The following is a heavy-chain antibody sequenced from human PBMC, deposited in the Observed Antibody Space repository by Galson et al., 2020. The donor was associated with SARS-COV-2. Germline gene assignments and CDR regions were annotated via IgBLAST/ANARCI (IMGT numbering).Heavy chain of an antibody. CDR3: ARGRVRFLEWNYYYYYMDV. J-gene: IGHJ6*03. CDR1: GGSFSGYY. Sequence: SETLSLTCAVYGGSFSGYYWSWIRQPPGKGLEWIGEINHSGSTNYNPSLKSRVTISVDTSKNQFSLKLSSVTAADTAVYYCARGRVRFLEWNYYYYYMDVWGKGTTVTVSS. D-gene: IGHD3-3*01. CDR2: INHSGST. V-gene: IGHV4-34*01.